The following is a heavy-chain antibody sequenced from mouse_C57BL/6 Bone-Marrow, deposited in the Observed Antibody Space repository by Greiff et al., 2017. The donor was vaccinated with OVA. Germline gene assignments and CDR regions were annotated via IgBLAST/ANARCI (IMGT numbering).Heavy chain of an antibody. Sequence: QVHVKQPGAELVMPGASVKLSCKASGYTFTSYWMHWVKQRPGQGLEWIGEIDPSDSYTNYNQKFKGKSTLTVDKSSSTAYMQLSSLTSEDSAVYYCARCGLRPYWYFDVWGTGTTVTVSS. CDR3: ARCGLRPYWYFDV. D-gene: IGHD1-1*01. CDR2: IDPSDSYT. J-gene: IGHJ1*03. V-gene: IGHV1-69*01. CDR1: GYTFTSYW.